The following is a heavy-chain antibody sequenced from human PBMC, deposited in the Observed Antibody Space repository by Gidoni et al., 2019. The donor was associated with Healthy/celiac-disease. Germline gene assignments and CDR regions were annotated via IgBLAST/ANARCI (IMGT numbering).Heavy chain of an antibody. CDR2: INPSGGST. V-gene: IGHV1-46*01. CDR1: GYTFTIYY. CDR3: ARDPGYCSGGSCPPLYYFDY. J-gene: IGHJ4*02. D-gene: IGHD2-15*01. Sequence: QVQLVQSGAAVQKPGASVQVSCKASGYTFTIYYMHWVRQAPGQGLEWMGIINPSGGSTSYAQKFQGRVTMTRDTSTSTVYMELSSLRSEDTAVYYCARDPGYCSGGSCPPLYYFDYWGQGTLVTVSS.